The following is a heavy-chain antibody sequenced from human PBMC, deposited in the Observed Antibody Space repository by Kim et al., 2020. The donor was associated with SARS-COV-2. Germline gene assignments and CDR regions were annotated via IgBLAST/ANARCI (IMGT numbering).Heavy chain of an antibody. CDR3: AKWAMVRGALSRGYYYGMDV. D-gene: IGHD3-10*01. J-gene: IGHJ6*02. Sequence: GGSLRLSCAASGFTFSSYGMHWVRQAPGKGLEWVAVISYDGSNKYYADSVKGRFTISRDNSKNTLYLQMNSLRAEDTAVYYCAKWAMVRGALSRGYYYGMDVWGQGTTVTVSS. CDR2: ISYDGSNK. CDR1: GFTFSSYG. V-gene: IGHV3-30*18.